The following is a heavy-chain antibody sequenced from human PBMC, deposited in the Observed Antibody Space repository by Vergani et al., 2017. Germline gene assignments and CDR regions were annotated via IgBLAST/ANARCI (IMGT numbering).Heavy chain of an antibody. J-gene: IGHJ4*02. V-gene: IGHV4-34*12. CDR2: IIHSGST. Sequence: QVQLQQWGAGLLKPTETLSLTCAVYGGSFSGYYWSWIRPPPGKGLEWIGEIIHSGSTNYNPSLKSRVTISVDTSKNQLYLKLSSVTAADTAVYYCARARAAACTFRARYFDYWGQGTLVTVSS. D-gene: IGHD6-13*01. CDR1: GGSFSGYY. CDR3: ARARAAACTFRARYFDY.